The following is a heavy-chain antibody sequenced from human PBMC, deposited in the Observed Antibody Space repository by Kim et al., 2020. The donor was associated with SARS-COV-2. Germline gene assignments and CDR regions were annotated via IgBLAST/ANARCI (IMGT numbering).Heavy chain of an antibody. V-gene: IGHV1-46*01. J-gene: IGHJ6*02. CDR1: GYTLTNHY. CDR2: INSGVGNS. CDR3: ARGKAGVPSPPYPSYSGLDV. D-gene: IGHD3-10*01. Sequence: ASVKVSCKASGYTLTNHYMHWVRRAPGQGLEWMGIINSGVGNSVYAEKFRGRITMTRDTSTNTVYMELSSLRSEDTAVYYCARGKAGVPSPPYPSYSGLDVWGQGATVTVSS.